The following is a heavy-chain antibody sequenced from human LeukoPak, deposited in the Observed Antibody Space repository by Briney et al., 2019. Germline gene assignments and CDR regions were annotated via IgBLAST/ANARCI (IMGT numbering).Heavy chain of an antibody. J-gene: IGHJ4*02. V-gene: IGHV4-59*01. Sequence: SETLSLTCSVSGSSITSYYWSWIRQPPGKGLEWIGHVSDGGSTNYSPSLKSRVSISVDTSKNQFSLKLNSVTAADTAVYFCARASTTFDDWGQGTLVTVSS. CDR3: ARASTTFDD. CDR1: GSSITSYY. CDR2: VSDGGST. D-gene: IGHD1-14*01.